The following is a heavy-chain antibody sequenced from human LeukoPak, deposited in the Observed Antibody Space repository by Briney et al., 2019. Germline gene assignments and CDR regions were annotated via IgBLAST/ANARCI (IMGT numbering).Heavy chain of an antibody. Sequence: SQTLSLTCAISGDSVSSNSAAWNWIRQSPSRGLEWLGRTYYRSKWYNDYAVSVKSRIIISADTSKNQFSLMLNSVTPDDTAVYYCAGHSTSFHDTFDIWGQGTMVTVSS. CDR1: GDSVSSNSAA. CDR2: TYYRSKWYN. D-gene: IGHD6-13*01. V-gene: IGHV6-1*01. J-gene: IGHJ3*02. CDR3: AGHSTSFHDTFDI.